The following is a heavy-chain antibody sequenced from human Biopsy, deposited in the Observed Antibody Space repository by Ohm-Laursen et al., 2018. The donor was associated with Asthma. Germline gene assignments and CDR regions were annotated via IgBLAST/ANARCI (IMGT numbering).Heavy chain of an antibody. Sequence: SETLSLTCTVSGGSIISSSWWSWVRQTPGRGLEWIGQIYHLGNANYNPSLKSRVTMSVDKSKNQFSLKLTSVTAADTAVYFCARRWRSYDSSNYYLDQWGQGTLVTVSS. V-gene: IGHV4-4*02. J-gene: IGHJ4*02. CDR3: ARRWRSYDSSNYYLDQ. D-gene: IGHD3-22*01. CDR1: GGSIISSSW. CDR2: IYHLGNA.